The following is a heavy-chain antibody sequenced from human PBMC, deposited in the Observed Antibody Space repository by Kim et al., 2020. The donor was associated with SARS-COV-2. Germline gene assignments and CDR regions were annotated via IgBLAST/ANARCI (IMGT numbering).Heavy chain of an antibody. Sequence: NYNPSLKSRVTISVDKSKNQFSLKLSSVTAADTAVYYCASRASSSSPFDYWGQGTLVTVSS. J-gene: IGHJ4*02. D-gene: IGHD6-6*01. V-gene: IGHV4-4*02. CDR3: ASRASSSSPFDY.